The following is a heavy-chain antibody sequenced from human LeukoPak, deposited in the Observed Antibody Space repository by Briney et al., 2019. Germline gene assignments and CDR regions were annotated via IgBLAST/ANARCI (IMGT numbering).Heavy chain of an antibody. CDR2: IYTSGST. Sequence: PSETLSLTCTVSGGSISSGSYYWSWIRQPAGKGLEWIGCIYTSGSTNYNPSLKSRVTISVDTSKNQFSLKLSSVTAADTAVYYCARETGVHYFDYWGQGTLVTVSS. CDR3: ARETGVHYFDY. D-gene: IGHD1-1*01. CDR1: GGSISSGSYY. V-gene: IGHV4-61*02. J-gene: IGHJ4*02.